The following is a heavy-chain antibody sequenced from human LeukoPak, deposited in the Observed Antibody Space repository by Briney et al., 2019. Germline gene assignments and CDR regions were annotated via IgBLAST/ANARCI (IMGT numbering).Heavy chain of an antibody. V-gene: IGHV3-30-3*01. CDR2: ISYDGSNK. CDR3: ARDTNWNFDY. D-gene: IGHD1-1*01. CDR1: GFTFSSYA. Sequence: GGSLRLSCAASGFTFSSYAMHWVRQAPGKGLEWVAIISYDGSNKYYADSVKGRFTISRDNSKNTLYLQMNSLRAEDTAVYYCARDTNWNFDYWGQGTLVTVFS. J-gene: IGHJ4*02.